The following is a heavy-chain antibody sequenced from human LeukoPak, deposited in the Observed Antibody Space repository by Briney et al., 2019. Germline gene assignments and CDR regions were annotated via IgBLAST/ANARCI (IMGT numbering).Heavy chain of an antibody. J-gene: IGHJ6*01. D-gene: IGHD3-3*01. CDR1: GYNFNVYH. CDR2: LNPNSGDT. CDR3: ARDRVTFFGVVEPRPSCYMDV. V-gene: IGHV1-2*02. Sequence: ASVKVSCKASGYNFNVYHMHWVRQAPGQGLEWMGWLNPNSGDTDFAQRFQGRVSLTSDSSTNTVYMELSRLTSDDTAVYYCARDRVTFFGVVEPRPSCYMDVWGEGTTVIVSS.